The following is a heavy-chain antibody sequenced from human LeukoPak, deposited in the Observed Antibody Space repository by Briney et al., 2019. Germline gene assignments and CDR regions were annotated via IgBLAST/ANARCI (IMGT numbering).Heavy chain of an antibody. D-gene: IGHD6-13*01. CDR3: ARDRPGGSSLDY. CDR1: GGSISSYY. Sequence: PSETLSLTCTVSGGSISSYYWSWIRQPPGKGLEWIGYIYYTGSTNYNPPLKSRVTISVDTSENQFSLKLSSVTAADTAVYYCARDRPGGSSLDYWGQGTLVTVSS. V-gene: IGHV4-59*01. J-gene: IGHJ4*02. CDR2: IYYTGST.